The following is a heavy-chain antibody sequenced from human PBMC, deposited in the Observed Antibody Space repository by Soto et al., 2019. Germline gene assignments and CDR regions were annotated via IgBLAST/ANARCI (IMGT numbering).Heavy chain of an antibody. Sequence: VQLLESGGGLVQPGGSLRLSCAASGFTFSIYAMSWVRQAPGKGLEWVSSVGGGPDDTHYADSVKGRFTISRDNSKSTVSLQMNGLRAEDTAMYYCAKDRMDHNSVLDPFDLWGQGTMVTISS. V-gene: IGHV3-23*01. D-gene: IGHD2-15*01. CDR3: AKDRMDHNSVLDPFDL. J-gene: IGHJ3*01. CDR1: GFTFSIYA. CDR2: VGGGPDDT.